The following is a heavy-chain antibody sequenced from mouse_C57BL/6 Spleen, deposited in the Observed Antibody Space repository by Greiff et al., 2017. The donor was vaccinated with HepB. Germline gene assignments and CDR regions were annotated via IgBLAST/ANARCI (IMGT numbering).Heavy chain of an antibody. D-gene: IGHD4-1*01. CDR2: INPSNGGT. CDR1: GYTFTSYW. CDR3: ARRGTGTYAMDY. V-gene: IGHV1-53*01. J-gene: IGHJ4*01. Sequence: QVQLQQPGTELVKPGASVKLSCKASGYTFTSYWMHWVKQRPGQGLEWIGNINPSNGGTNYNEKFKSKATLTVDKSSSTAYMQLSSLTPEDSAVYCWARRGTGTYAMDYWGQGTSVTVSS.